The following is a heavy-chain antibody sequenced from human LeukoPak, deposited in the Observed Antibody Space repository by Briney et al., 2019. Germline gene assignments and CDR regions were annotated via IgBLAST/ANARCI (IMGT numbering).Heavy chain of an antibody. Sequence: SETLSLTCAVYGGSFSGYCWSWIRQPPGKGLEWIGEINHSGSTNYNPSLKSRVTTSVDTSKNQFSLKLSSVAAADAAVYYCAGVPGYGDYVGYWGQGTLVTVSS. CDR1: GGSFSGYC. CDR2: INHSGST. J-gene: IGHJ4*02. V-gene: IGHV4-34*01. CDR3: AGVPGYGDYVGY. D-gene: IGHD4-17*01.